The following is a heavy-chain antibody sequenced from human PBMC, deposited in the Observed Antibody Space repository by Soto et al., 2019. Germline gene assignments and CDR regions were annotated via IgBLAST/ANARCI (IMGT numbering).Heavy chain of an antibody. J-gene: IGHJ4*02. CDR2: IYAGGNT. V-gene: IGHV3-53*01. Sequence: GESLKISCAASGFTVSNHYMSWVRQAPGKGLEWVSVIYAGGNTYYADSVKGRFTISRDSSKNTLYLQMNSLRAEDSAMYYCARTFSGDYHLGLWGQGTLVTVSS. CDR1: GFTVSNHY. D-gene: IGHD1-26*01. CDR3: ARTFSGDYHLGL.